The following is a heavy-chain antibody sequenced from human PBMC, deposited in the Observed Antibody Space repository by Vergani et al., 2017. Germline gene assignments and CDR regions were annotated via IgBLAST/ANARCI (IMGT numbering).Heavy chain of an antibody. D-gene: IGHD2-2*01. CDR3: ASRGPYCSSTSCPRNFDY. CDR1: GGSISSSNW. CDR2: IYHSGST. Sequence: QVQLQESGPGLVKPSGTLSLTCAVSGGSISSSNWWSWVRQPPGKGLEWIGEIYHSGSTNYNPSLKSRVTISVDKSKNQFSLKLSSVTAADTAVYYCASRGPYCSSTSCPRNFDYWGQGTLVTVSS. V-gene: IGHV4-4*02. J-gene: IGHJ4*02.